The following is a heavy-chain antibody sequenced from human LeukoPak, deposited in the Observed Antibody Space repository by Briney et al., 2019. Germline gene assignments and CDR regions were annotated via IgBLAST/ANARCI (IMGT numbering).Heavy chain of an antibody. J-gene: IGHJ4*02. CDR2: LSNTENS. CDR1: GFSVRGSF. Sequence: GGSLRLSCAASGFSVRGSFMNWVRQAPGKGLEWVSLLSNTENSFYADSVKGRFTLSRDISNNTLYLHMHSLRGEDTAVYFCARAIGVVDCGTQTCYPYHFDKWGRGTLVTASS. CDR3: ARAIGVVDCGTQTCYPYHFDK. D-gene: IGHD2-21*01. V-gene: IGHV3-66*01.